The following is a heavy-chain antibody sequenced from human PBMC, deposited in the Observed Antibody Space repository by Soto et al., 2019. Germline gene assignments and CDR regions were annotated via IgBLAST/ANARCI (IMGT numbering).Heavy chain of an antibody. Sequence: PSETLPLTCTFSGSSIIGYYWTWIRQSPERVREWIGYIHYIGSANYIPSLNSRLTMSVDRSKSQFSMKLASVTAADTAVYYCARGVGGSGLNWFDPWGQGTLVTVSS. CDR3: ARGVGGSGLNWFDP. CDR1: GSSIIGYY. D-gene: IGHD6-19*01. J-gene: IGHJ5*02. V-gene: IGHV4-59*12. CDR2: IHYIGSA.